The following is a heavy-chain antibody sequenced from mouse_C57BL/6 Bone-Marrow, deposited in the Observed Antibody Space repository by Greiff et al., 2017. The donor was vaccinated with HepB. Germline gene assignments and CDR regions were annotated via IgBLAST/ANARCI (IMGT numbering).Heavy chain of an antibody. J-gene: IGHJ2*01. V-gene: IGHV5-4*01. CDR2: ISDGGSYT. D-gene: IGHD1-1*01. CDR3: ARVSITTVGDY. Sequence: EVQLQESGGGLVKPGGSLKLSCAASGFTFSSYAMSWVRQTPEKRLEWVATISDGGSYTYYPDNVKGRFTISRDNAKNNLYLQMSHLKSEDTAMYYCARVSITTVGDYWGQGTTLTVSS. CDR1: GFTFSSYA.